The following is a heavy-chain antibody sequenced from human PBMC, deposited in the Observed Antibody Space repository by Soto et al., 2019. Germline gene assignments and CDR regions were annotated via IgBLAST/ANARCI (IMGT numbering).Heavy chain of an antibody. V-gene: IGHV3-21*01. Sequence: PGGSLRLSCAASGFTFSSYSMNWVRQAPGKGLEWVSSISSSSSYIYYADSVKGRFTISRDNAKNSLYLQMNSLRAEDTAVYYCARDPDTVTTKGAPDWFDPWGQGTLVTVSS. CDR2: ISSSSSYI. J-gene: IGHJ5*02. CDR3: ARDPDTVTTKGAPDWFDP. D-gene: IGHD4-17*01. CDR1: GFTFSSYS.